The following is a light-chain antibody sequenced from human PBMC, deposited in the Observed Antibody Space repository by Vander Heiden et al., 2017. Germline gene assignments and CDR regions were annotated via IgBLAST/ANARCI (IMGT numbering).Light chain of an antibody. J-gene: IGLJ3*02. CDR3: SSYSSSNTWV. CDR1: SSDVGGENY. Sequence: QSAPTQPASVLGSPGQSTSISCTGTSSDVGGENYVSWYQQHPGKAPKLIIYVVTNRPSGVSSRFSGSKSGNTASLTISGLQAEDEADYYCSSYSSSNTWVFGGGTKLTVL. V-gene: IGLV2-14*03. CDR2: VVT.